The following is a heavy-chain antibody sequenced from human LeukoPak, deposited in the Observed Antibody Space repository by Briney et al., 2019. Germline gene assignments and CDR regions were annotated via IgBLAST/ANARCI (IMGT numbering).Heavy chain of an antibody. J-gene: IGHJ6*02. CDR2: TDNSGSTI. CDR1: GFTFSSFA. CDR3: ARNDDMDV. V-gene: IGHV3-48*03. Sequence: GGSLRLSCAASGFTFSSFAMNWVRQAPGKGLECISYTDNSGSTIYYAASVGGRFAMTRDNAKNSLYPQMDSLRAEDTAIYYCARNDDMDVWGQRTTVTVSS.